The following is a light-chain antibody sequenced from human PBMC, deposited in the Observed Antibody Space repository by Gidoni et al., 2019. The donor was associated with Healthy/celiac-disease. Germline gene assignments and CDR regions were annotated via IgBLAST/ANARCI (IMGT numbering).Light chain of an antibody. CDR1: QSVSSY. J-gene: IGKJ3*01. Sequence: ELVLTQSPATLALSPRESATLSCRASQSVSSYLAWYQQKPGQAPRLLIYDASNRATGIPARFSGSGSGTDFTLTISSLEPEDFAVYYCQQRSNWLIFTFGPGTKVDIK. CDR2: DAS. V-gene: IGKV3-11*01. CDR3: QQRSNWLIFT.